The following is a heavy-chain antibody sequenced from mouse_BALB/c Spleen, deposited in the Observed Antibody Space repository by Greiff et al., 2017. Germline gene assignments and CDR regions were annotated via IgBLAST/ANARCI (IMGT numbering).Heavy chain of an antibody. CDR1: GYTFTSYY. CDR3: TRYYYGSSPRDGYFDV. D-gene: IGHD1-1*01. Sequence: QVQLQQSGAELVKPGASVKLSCKASGYTFTSYYMYWVKQRPGQGLEWIGEINPSNGGTNFNEKFKSKATLTVDKSSSTAYMQLSSLTSEDSAVYYCTRYYYGSSPRDGYFDVGGAGTTVTVSS. CDR2: INPSNGGT. V-gene: IGHV1S81*02. J-gene: IGHJ1*01.